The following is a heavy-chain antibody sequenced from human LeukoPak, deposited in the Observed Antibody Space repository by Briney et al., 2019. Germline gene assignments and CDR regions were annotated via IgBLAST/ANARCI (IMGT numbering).Heavy chain of an antibody. J-gene: IGHJ4*02. Sequence: TSETLSLTCTVSGGSISSGSHYWGWIRQPPGKGLVWIGYIYDSGGTYYNPSLRSRITISADTSKNQFSLKLNSVTAADTAVYYCARTDNSGYYSVYWGQGTLVTVSS. CDR1: GGSISSGSHY. V-gene: IGHV4-31*03. CDR2: IYDSGGT. CDR3: ARTDNSGYYSVY. D-gene: IGHD3-22*01.